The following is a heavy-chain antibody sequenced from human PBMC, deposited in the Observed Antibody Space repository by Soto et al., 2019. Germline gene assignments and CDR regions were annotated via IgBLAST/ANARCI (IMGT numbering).Heavy chain of an antibody. Sequence: GWSLGLSCVGSGFTFSTYSINWVRQAPGKGLEWVSSISSRSDIYYADSVKGRFAISRDNAKNSVSLQMNSLRAEDTAVYYCEREYTAWPLAYGLDFWGQGTTVTVSS. CDR1: GFTFSTYS. J-gene: IGHJ6*02. V-gene: IGHV3-21*01. D-gene: IGHD2-2*02. CDR2: ISSRSDI. CDR3: EREYTAWPLAYGLDF.